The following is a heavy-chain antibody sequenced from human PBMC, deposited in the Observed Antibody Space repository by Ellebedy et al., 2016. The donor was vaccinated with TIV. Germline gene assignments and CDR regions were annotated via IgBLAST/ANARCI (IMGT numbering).Heavy chain of an antibody. Sequence: AASVKVSCKASGYTFTSYAMHWVRQAPGQRLEWMGWINAGNGNTKYSQKFQGRVTITRDTSASTAYMELSSLRSEDTAVYYCAREGGHCISTSCDYYYGMDVWGQGTTVTVSS. D-gene: IGHD2-2*01. V-gene: IGHV1-3*01. CDR3: AREGGHCISTSCDYYYGMDV. CDR1: GYTFTSYA. CDR2: INAGNGNT. J-gene: IGHJ6*02.